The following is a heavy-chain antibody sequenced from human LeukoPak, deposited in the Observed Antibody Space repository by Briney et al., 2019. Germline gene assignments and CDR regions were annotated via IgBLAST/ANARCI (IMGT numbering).Heavy chain of an antibody. CDR1: SGSISSYNYY. CDR2: VFYSGST. V-gene: IGHV4-39*01. D-gene: IGHD5-12*01. Sequence: SETLSLTCTVSSGSISSYNYYCAWIRQPPGKGPEWIGSVFYSGSTYYNPSLKSRVTISVDTSNNQFSLRLTSVTAADTAVYYCETPIGATDWFDPWGQGTLVTVSS. CDR3: ETPIGATDWFDP. J-gene: IGHJ5*02.